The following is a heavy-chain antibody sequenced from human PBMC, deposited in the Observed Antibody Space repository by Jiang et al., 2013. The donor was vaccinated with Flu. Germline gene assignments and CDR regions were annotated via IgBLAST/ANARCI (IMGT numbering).Heavy chain of an antibody. CDR1: GVSINNTSYF. J-gene: IGHJ4*02. CDR2: VFYTGTT. CDR3: ARHWFSYYFDY. V-gene: IGHV4-39*01. D-gene: IGHD3-10*01. Sequence: KPSETLSLTCTVSGVSINNTSYFWGWIRQSPGKGLEWIGSVFYTGTTSYNPSLKSRVTIAVDMSRKQFSLNLRSVTAADTAVYYCARHWFSYYFDYWGQGSLVTVSS.